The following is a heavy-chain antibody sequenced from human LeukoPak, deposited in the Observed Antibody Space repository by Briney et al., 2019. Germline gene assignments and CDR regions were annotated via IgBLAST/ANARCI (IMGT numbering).Heavy chain of an antibody. Sequence: PGGPLRLSCAASGFAVSRNYMNWVRQAPGKGLEWVSVIYSGGSTYYADSVKGRFTISRDNSKNTLYLQMNSLRAEDTAVYYCARQANYYDSSGYLDYWGQGTLVTVSS. CDR1: GFAVSRNY. CDR3: ARQANYYDSSGYLDY. D-gene: IGHD3-22*01. J-gene: IGHJ4*02. V-gene: IGHV3-53*01. CDR2: IYSGGST.